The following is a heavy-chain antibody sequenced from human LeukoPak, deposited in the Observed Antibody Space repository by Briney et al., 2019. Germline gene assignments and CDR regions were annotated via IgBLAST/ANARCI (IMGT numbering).Heavy chain of an antibody. CDR3: ARVGFSGWYYSRNKYYFDY. Sequence: GGSLRLSCAASGFTFSSYWMTWVRQAPGKGLEWVANINQDGSQKYYVDSVKGRFTISRDNAKNSLYLQMNSLRAEDTAVYYCARVGFSGWYYSRNKYYFDYWGQGTLVTVSS. CDR1: GFTFSSYW. J-gene: IGHJ4*02. CDR2: INQDGSQK. V-gene: IGHV3-7*01. D-gene: IGHD6-19*01.